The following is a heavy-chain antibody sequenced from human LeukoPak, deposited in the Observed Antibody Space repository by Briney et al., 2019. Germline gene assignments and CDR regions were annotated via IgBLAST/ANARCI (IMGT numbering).Heavy chain of an antibody. CDR1: GFTFTSYW. CDR3: PRDGYYDSSGYFGDFDY. V-gene: IGHV3-7*01. D-gene: IGHD3-22*01. CDR2: IKQDGSEK. J-gene: IGHJ4*02. Sequence: GGSLRLSCAASGFTFTSYWMSWVRQAPGKGLEWVANIKQDGSEKYYVDSVKGRFTISRDNAKNSLYLQMNSLRAEDTAVYYCPRDGYYDSSGYFGDFDYWGQGTLVTVSS.